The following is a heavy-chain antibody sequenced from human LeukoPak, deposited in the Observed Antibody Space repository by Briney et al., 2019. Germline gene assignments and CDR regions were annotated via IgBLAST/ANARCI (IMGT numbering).Heavy chain of an antibody. Sequence: GGSLRHSCAASGFTFSSYEMNGARQAPGKGLEWVSYISSSGSTIYYADSVKGRFTISRDNSKNTLYLQMNSLRAEDTAVYYCARRAGAYSHPYDYWGQGTLVTVSS. J-gene: IGHJ4*02. V-gene: IGHV3-48*03. D-gene: IGHD4/OR15-4a*01. CDR3: ARRAGAYSHPYDY. CDR1: GFTFSSYE. CDR2: ISSSGSTI.